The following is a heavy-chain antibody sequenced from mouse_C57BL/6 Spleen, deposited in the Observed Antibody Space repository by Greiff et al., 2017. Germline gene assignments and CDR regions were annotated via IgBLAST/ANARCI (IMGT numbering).Heavy chain of an antibody. CDR3: ASPIEGHYAMDY. J-gene: IGHJ4*01. CDR2: IHPNSGST. V-gene: IGHV1-64*01. Sequence: QVQLQQPGAELVKPGASVKLSCKASGYTFTSYWMHWVKQRPGQGLEWIGMIHPNSGSTNYNEKFKSKATLTVDKSSSSAYMQLSSLTSEDSAVYYCASPIEGHYAMDYWGQGTSVTVSS. D-gene: IGHD2-12*01. CDR1: GYTFTSYW.